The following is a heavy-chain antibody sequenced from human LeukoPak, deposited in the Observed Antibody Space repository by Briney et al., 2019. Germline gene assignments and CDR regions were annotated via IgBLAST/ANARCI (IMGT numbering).Heavy chain of an antibody. J-gene: IGHJ4*01. CDR3: AKDRISYTTSPGELSH. CDR2: IRGSGEST. V-gene: IGHV3-23*01. D-gene: IGHD3-10*01. CDR1: GFIFNTYA. Sequence: AGSLRLSCAASGFIFNTYAMSWVRQAPGKGLEWVSTIRGSGESTHYADSVQGRFTISRDNSLYTVYLQMDSLRGDDTAVYYCAKDRISYTTSPGELSHWGQGTLVFVSS.